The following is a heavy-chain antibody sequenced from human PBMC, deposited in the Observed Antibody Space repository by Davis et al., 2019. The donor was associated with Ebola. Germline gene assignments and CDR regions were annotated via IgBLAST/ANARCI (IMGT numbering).Heavy chain of an antibody. D-gene: IGHD6-6*01. V-gene: IGHV1-8*01. CDR2: MNPNSGNT. J-gene: IGHJ2*01. CDR1: GYTFTSYD. CDR3: ARALWQLADGYWYFDL. Sequence: ASVKVSCKASGYTFTSYDINWVRQATGQGLEWMGWMNPNSGNTGYAQKFQGRVTMTRNTSISTAYMELSSLRSEDTAVYYCARALWQLADGYWYFDLWGRGTLVTVSS.